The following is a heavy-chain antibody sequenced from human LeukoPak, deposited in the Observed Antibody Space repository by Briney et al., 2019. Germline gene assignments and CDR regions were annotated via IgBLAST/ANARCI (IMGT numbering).Heavy chain of an antibody. V-gene: IGHV3-30*18. CDR1: GFTFSTYG. D-gene: IGHD7-27*01. CDR2: MSYDGSNQ. CDR3: AKDREASWATDY. J-gene: IGHJ4*02. Sequence: PGGSLRLSCAASGFTFSTYGMHWVRQAPGKGLEWVAFMSYDGSNQNHVDSAKGRFTISRDNSKNTLYLQMNSLRAEDTAVYYCAKDREASWATDYWGQGTLVTVSS.